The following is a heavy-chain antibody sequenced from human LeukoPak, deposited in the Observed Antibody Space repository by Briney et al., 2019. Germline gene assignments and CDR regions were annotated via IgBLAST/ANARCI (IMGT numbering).Heavy chain of an antibody. Sequence: AASLKVSCKASGYTFTVYYMHWVRQAPGQGLEWMGWINPNSGATKYPQKFQGRVTMTRDTSISTAYMELSGLRSDDTAVYYCAREAMNSSTWSSFGYWGQGTLVTVSS. D-gene: IGHD6-13*01. CDR3: AREAMNSSTWSSFGY. V-gene: IGHV1-2*02. J-gene: IGHJ4*02. CDR1: GYTFTVYY. CDR2: INPNSGAT.